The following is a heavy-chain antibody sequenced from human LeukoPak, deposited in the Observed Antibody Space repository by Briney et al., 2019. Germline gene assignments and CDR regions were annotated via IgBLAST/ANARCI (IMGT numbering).Heavy chain of an antibody. V-gene: IGHV1-69*04. J-gene: IGHJ4*02. D-gene: IGHD2-15*01. Sequence: SVNVSCKASGGTFSSYAISWVRQAPGQGLEWMGRIIPILGIANYAQKFQGRVTITADKSTSTAYMELSSLRSEDTAVYYCARDRVVVAATIPLGYWGQGTLVTVSS. CDR3: ARDRVVVAATIPLGY. CDR1: GGTFSSYA. CDR2: IIPILGIA.